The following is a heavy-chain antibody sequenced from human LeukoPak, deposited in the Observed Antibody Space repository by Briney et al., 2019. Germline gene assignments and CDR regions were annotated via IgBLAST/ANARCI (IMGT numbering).Heavy chain of an antibody. J-gene: IGHJ3*02. V-gene: IGHV3-30-3*01. CDR1: GFTFSSYA. CDR2: ISYDGSNK. CDR3: AKALYAFDI. Sequence: GGSLRLSCAASGFTFSSYAMHWVRQAPGKGLEWVAVISYDGSNKYYADSVKGRFTISRDNSKNTLYLQMNSLRAEDTAVYYCAKALYAFDIWGQGTMVTVSS.